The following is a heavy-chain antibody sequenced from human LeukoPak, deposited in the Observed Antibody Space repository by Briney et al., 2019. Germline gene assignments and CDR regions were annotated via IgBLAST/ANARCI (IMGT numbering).Heavy chain of an antibody. CDR1: GGSISSGSYY. V-gene: IGHV4-61*02. J-gene: IGHJ4*02. Sequence: SQTLSLTCTVSGGSISSGSYYWSWIRQPAGKGLEWIGRIYTSGSTNYNPSLKSRVTISVDTSKNQFSLKLSSVTAADTAVYYCARVPFCYDSQRGDYWGQGTLVTVSS. CDR3: ARVPFCYDSQRGDY. CDR2: IYTSGST. D-gene: IGHD3-22*01.